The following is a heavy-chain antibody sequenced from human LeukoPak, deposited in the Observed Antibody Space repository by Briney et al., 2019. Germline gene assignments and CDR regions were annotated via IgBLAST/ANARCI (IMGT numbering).Heavy chain of an antibody. CDR3: ATDPPDYGDYGFDP. V-gene: IGHV1-24*01. J-gene: IGHJ5*02. Sequence: ASVKVSCKVSGYTLTELSMRWVRQAPGKGLEWMGGFDPEDGETIYAQKFQGRVTMTEDTSTDTAYMELSSLRSEDTAVYYCATDPPDYGDYGFDPWGQGTLVTVSS. CDR2: FDPEDGET. D-gene: IGHD4-17*01. CDR1: GYTLTELS.